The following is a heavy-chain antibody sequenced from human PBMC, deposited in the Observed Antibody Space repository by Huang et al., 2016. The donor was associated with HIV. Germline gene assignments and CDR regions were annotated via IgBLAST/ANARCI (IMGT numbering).Heavy chain of an antibody. CDR3: ARRYNSRRDY. J-gene: IGHJ4*02. V-gene: IGHV4-34*02. CDR2: INHSGNT. CDR1: GGSFSGYY. D-gene: IGHD3-22*01. Sequence: QVQLEQWGAGLLKASETLSLTCAVYGGSFSGYYWHWLRQAPGKGLEWVGEINHSGNTNYNPSLKSRFNMSVDTSKSQFSLYLTSLSAADTGTYFCARRYNSRRDYWGRGTLVTVHS.